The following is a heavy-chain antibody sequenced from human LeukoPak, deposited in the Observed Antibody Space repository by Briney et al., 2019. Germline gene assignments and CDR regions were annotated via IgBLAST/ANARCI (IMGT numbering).Heavy chain of an antibody. V-gene: IGHV3-21*01. CDR1: GFTFSSYS. Sequence: PGGSLRLSCAASGFTFSSYSMNWVRQAPGKGLEWVSSISGSSSYIYYADSVKGRFTISRDNAKNSLYLQMNSLRAEDTAVYYCAISVGADYWGQGTLVTVSS. CDR2: ISGSSSYI. D-gene: IGHD1-26*01. J-gene: IGHJ4*02. CDR3: AISVGADY.